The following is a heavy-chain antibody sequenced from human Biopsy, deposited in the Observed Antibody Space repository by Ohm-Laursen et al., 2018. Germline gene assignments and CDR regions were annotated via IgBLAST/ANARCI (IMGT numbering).Heavy chain of an antibody. V-gene: IGHV1-2*02. D-gene: IGHD2-15*01. CDR1: GYTFAGYY. Sequence: SAVKVSCKASGYTFAGYYLHWVRQAPGHGLEWMGWINPNSGNANYAQSFQGRLTVTRDTSITTAYMELTSLTSDDTAIYYCARVPAYPSIDGYYGLDLWGQGTTVIVSS. CDR3: ARVPAYPSIDGYYGLDL. J-gene: IGHJ6*02. CDR2: INPNSGNA.